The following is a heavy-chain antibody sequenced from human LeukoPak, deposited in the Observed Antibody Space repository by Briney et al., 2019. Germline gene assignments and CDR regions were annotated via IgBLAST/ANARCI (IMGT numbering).Heavy chain of an antibody. V-gene: IGHV4-39*01. J-gene: IGHJ3*02. CDR3: ARPPVIYYDYVWGSYRHDAFDI. CDR2: IYYSGST. D-gene: IGHD3-16*02. CDR1: GGSVSSSSYY. Sequence: PSETLSLTCTVSGGSVSSSSYYWGWIRQPPGKGLEWIGSIYYSGSTYYNPSLKSLVTISVDTSKNQFSLKLSSVTAADTAVYYCARPPVIYYDYVWGSYRHDAFDIWGQGTMVTVSS.